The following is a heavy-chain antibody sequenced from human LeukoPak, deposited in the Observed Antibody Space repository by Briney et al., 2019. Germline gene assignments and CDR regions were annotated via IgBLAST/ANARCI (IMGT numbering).Heavy chain of an antibody. CDR1: GFTFSSYS. CDR3: AKDSGCGGGSCYSTNFDY. D-gene: IGHD2-15*01. J-gene: IGHJ4*02. CDR2: ISSSSSTI. V-gene: IGHV3-48*01. Sequence: GGSLRLSCAASGFTFSSYSMNWVRQAPGKGLEWVSYISSSSSTIYYADSVKGRFTISRDNAKNSLYLQMNSLRAEDTAVYYCAKDSGCGGGSCYSTNFDYWGQGTLVTVSS.